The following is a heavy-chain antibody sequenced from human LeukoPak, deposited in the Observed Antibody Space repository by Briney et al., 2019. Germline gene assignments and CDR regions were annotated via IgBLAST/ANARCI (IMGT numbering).Heavy chain of an antibody. D-gene: IGHD2-15*01. V-gene: IGHV4-34*01. J-gene: IGHJ3*02. CDR1: GGSFSGYY. Sequence: SETLSLTCAVYGGSFSGYYWSWIRQPPGKGLVWIGEINHSGSTNYNPSLKSRVTISVDTSKNQFSLKLSSVTAADTAVYYCARDPGYCSGGSCYGHDAFDIWGQGTMVTVSS. CDR2: INHSGST. CDR3: ARDPGYCSGGSCYGHDAFDI.